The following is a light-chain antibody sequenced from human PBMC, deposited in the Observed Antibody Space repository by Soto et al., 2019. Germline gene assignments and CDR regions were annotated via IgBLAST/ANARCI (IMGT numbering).Light chain of an antibody. Sequence: DIQMTQSPSTLSASVGDRVTITCRASQSISGWLAWYQQKPGKAPKLLIYDASSLKRGVPSRFSGSGSGTEFTLTISSLQPDDFATYYCQQYDSYSGTFGQGTKVDIK. CDR1: QSISGW. CDR2: DAS. CDR3: QQYDSYSGT. J-gene: IGKJ1*01. V-gene: IGKV1-5*01.